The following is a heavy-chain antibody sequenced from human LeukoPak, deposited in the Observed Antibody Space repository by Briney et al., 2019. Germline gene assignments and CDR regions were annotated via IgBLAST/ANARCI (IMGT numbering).Heavy chain of an antibody. CDR3: SRLGCSSTNCYGRSAFDI. J-gene: IGHJ3*02. V-gene: IGHV4-38-2*02. CDR2: IYHSGST. Sequence: SETLSLTCTVSDYSISSAYYWGWIRQPPGKGLEWIGSIYHSGSTDYTPSLKSRVTISVDTSKNQFSLNLSSVTAADTAVYYCSRLGCSSTNCYGRSAFDIWGQGTMVTVSS. CDR1: DYSISSAYY. D-gene: IGHD2-2*01.